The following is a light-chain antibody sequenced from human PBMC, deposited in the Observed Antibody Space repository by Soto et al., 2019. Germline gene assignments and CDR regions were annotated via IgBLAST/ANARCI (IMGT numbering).Light chain of an antibody. CDR1: STDVGGYNF. CDR2: EVS. CDR3: SSYTYSTTLV. J-gene: IGLJ2*01. Sequence: QSVLTQPASVSGSPGQSITISCSGTSTDVGGYNFLSWYQHHPGKAPKLIIYEVSNRPSGVSNRFSGSKSGNTASLTISGLQAEDEADYYCSSYTYSTTLVFGGGTKLTVL. V-gene: IGLV2-14*01.